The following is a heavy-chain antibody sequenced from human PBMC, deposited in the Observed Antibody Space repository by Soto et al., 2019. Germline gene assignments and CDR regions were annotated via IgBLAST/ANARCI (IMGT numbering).Heavy chain of an antibody. Sequence: GASVQVSCKASGYTFTSYGISWVRQAPGQGLEWMGWISAYNGNTNYAQKFQGWVTMTRDTSISTAYMELSRLRSDDTAVYYCARGFKEVVAATPGYQSQNWFDPWGQGTLVTVSS. D-gene: IGHD2-15*01. V-gene: IGHV1-18*01. CDR3: ARGFKEVVAATPGYQSQNWFDP. J-gene: IGHJ5*02. CDR2: ISAYNGNT. CDR1: GYTFTSYG.